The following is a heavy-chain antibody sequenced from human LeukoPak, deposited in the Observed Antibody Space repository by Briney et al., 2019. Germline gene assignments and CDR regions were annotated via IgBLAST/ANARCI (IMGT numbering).Heavy chain of an antibody. CDR2: ISGSGGST. CDR1: GFTFSSYA. CDR3: AKDPPPPATAKSGDY. J-gene: IGHJ4*02. Sequence: GGSLRLSXAASGFTFSSYAMSWVRQAPGKGLEWVSAISGSGGSTYYADSVEGRFTISRDNSKNTLYLQMNSLRAEDTAVYYCAKDPPPPATAKSGDYWGQGTLVTVSS. D-gene: IGHD2-21*02. V-gene: IGHV3-23*01.